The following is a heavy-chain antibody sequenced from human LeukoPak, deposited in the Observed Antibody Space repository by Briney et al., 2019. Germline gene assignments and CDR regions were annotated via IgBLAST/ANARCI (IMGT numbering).Heavy chain of an antibody. CDR1: GGSISCYY. D-gene: IGHD1-7*01. CDR3: ALGRWNYVWFDP. V-gene: IGHV4-59*01. CDR2: IYYSGST. Sequence: PSETLSLICTVSGGSISCYYWSWIRHPPGRGLEWIGYIYYSGSTNYNPSLDRRVTISVDTFNNQFSLKLSFVTAADTAVYYCALGRWNYVWFDPWGQGTLVTVSS. J-gene: IGHJ5*02.